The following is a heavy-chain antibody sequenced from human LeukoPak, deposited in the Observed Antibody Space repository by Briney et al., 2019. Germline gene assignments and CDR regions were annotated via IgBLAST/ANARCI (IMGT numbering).Heavy chain of an antibody. CDR2: IYYSEST. J-gene: IGHJ5*02. D-gene: IGHD6-13*01. Sequence: SETLSLTCTVSGGSISSYHWSWIRQPPGKGLEWIGYIYYSESTNYSPSLKSRVTISLDRPKNQFSLKLSSVTAADTAVYYCAREMGPPSSWFDPWGQGTLVTVSS. V-gene: IGHV4-59*01. CDR3: AREMGPPSSWFDP. CDR1: GGSISSYH.